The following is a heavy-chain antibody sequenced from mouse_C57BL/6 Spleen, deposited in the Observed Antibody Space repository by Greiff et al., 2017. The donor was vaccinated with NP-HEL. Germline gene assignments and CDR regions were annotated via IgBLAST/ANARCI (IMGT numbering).Heavy chain of an antibody. CDR1: GYTFTDYY. CDR3: ARGRITTVPFDY. D-gene: IGHD1-1*01. Sequence: VQLQQSGPELVKPGASVKISCKASGYTFTDYYMNWVKQSHGKSLEWIGDINPNNGGTSYNQKFKGKATLTVDKSSSTAYMELRSLTSEDSAVYYCARGRITTVPFDYWGQGTTLTVSS. V-gene: IGHV1-26*01. J-gene: IGHJ2*01. CDR2: INPNNGGT.